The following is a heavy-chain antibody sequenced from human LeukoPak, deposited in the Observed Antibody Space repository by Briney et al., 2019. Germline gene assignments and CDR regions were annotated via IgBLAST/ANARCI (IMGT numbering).Heavy chain of an antibody. CDR1: GVTFSSHV. D-gene: IGHD4-17*01. CDR2: IFMGGDIT. V-gene: IGHV3-23*01. J-gene: IGHJ4*02. Sequence: GGSLRLSCAASGVTFSSHVMCWVRQAPGRGLEWVSSIFMGGDITYSDSVKGRFGISRDNTKNTPYLQLDSLRAEDTAIYSCEKELRPNDCWRQGTLVTVSS. CDR3: EKELRPNDC.